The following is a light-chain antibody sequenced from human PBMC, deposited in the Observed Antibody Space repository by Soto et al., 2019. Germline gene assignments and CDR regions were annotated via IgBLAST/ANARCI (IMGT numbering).Light chain of an antibody. CDR2: DAS. CDR3: QKYDNYPLT. CDR1: QVISKF. V-gene: IGKV1-33*01. Sequence: DIQMTQSPSSLSASVGDRVTITCQASQVISKFLNWYQLKPGKAPKLLIFDASELETGVTSRFSGHRSGTDFSFIISRLQPEDIATYYGQKYDNYPLTFGGGTKVEIK. J-gene: IGKJ4*01.